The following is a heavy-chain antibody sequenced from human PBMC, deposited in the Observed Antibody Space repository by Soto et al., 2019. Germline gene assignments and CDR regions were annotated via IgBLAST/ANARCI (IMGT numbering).Heavy chain of an antibody. D-gene: IGHD2-15*01. V-gene: IGHV3-30*03. Sequence: QVQLVESGGGVVQPGRSLRLSCVASGFVFKTYGMHWVRQAPGKGLEWVAFISFGGNDKSYAESVKGRFTISRDDPRNTLYLQMDSLRVEDTGVYYCAPLVVVAAPFDHWGQGTLVTVSS. CDR2: ISFGGNDK. CDR3: APLVVVAAPFDH. J-gene: IGHJ4*02. CDR1: GFVFKTYG.